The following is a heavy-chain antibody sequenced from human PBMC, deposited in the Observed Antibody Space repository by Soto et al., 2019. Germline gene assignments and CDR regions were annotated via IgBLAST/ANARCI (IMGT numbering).Heavy chain of an antibody. Sequence: SETLSLTCTGSVDSIMISDFYWGWVRQPPGKGLEWIGSIFYLRSSYYNPSLKSRVTMSVDTSKNQFSLRLRSVTAADTALYFCARHSLALRKNNWFDPWGQGIMVTVSS. J-gene: IGHJ5*02. CDR1: VDSIMISDFY. CDR3: ARHSLALRKNNWFDP. CDR2: IFYLRSS. V-gene: IGHV4-39*01. D-gene: IGHD3-3*02.